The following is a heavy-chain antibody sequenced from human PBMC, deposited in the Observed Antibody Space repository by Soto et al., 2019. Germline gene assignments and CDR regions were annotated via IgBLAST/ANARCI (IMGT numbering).Heavy chain of an antibody. V-gene: IGHV5-51*01. Sequence: GESLKISCKGSGCQMPGKGLEWMGIIYPGDSDTRYSPSFQGQVTISADKSISTAYLQWSSLKASDTAMYYCARLGGGSSSAVDVWGQGTLVTVS. CDR2: IYPGDSDT. J-gene: IGHJ4*02. CDR3: ARLGGGSSSAVDV. D-gene: IGHD6-13*01. CDR1: G.